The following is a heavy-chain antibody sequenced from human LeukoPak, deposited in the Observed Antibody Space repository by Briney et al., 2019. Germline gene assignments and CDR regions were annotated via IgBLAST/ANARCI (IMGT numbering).Heavy chain of an antibody. CDR1: GGTFSSYA. Sequence: GASVTVSCTASGGTFSSYAISWVRQAPGQGLEWMGGIIPIFGTANYAQKFQGRVTITADESTSTAYMELSSLRSEDTAVYYCARRPRRRWLQFGYFDYWGQGTLVTVSS. CDR3: ARRPRRRWLQFGYFDY. CDR2: IIPIFGTA. D-gene: IGHD5-24*01. J-gene: IGHJ4*02. V-gene: IGHV1-69*13.